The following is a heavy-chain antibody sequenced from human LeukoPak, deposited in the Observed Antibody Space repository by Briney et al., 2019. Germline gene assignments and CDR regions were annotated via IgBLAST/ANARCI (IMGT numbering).Heavy chain of an antibody. CDR1: GFTFSSYA. V-gene: IGHV3-30-3*01. CDR2: ISYDGGDK. Sequence: GGSLRLSCAASGFTFSSYAIHWVRQAPGKGLEWVAFISYDGGDKRYAESVKGRITISRDNSRKTLYLQIHSLGPEDTAIYYCARDLSERYSIDHWGQGTLVTVSS. J-gene: IGHJ4*02. D-gene: IGHD1-20*01. CDR3: ARDLSERYSIDH.